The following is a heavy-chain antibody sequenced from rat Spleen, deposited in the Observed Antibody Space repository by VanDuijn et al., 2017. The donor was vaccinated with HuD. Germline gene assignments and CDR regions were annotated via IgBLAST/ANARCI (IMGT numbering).Heavy chain of an antibody. V-gene: IGHV5-25*01. J-gene: IGHJ4*01. CDR2: ISPSGVST. CDR1: GFTFSNYD. CDR3: ARQQIIRCVMDA. D-gene: IGHD4-3*01. Sequence: EVQLVESGGGLVQPGRSLKLSCAASGFTFSNYDMAWVRQAPTKGMEWVASISPSGVSTYYRDPVKGRFTFSRDNAKSTLYLQMERLRSEDTATDYCARQQIIRCVMDAWGQGASVTVSS.